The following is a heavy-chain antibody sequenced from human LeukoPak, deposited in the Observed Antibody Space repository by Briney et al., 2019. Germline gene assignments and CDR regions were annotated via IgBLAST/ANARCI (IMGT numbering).Heavy chain of an antibody. V-gene: IGHV1-2*02. CDR2: INPNSGGT. J-gene: IGHJ6*02. D-gene: IGHD6-13*01. CDR1: GYTFTGYY. Sequence: ASVKVSRKASGYTFTGYYMHWVRQAPGQGLEWMGWINPNSGGTNYAQKFQGRVTMTRDTSISAAYMELSRLRSDDTAVYYCARERQQLVQDYYYYGMDVWGQGTTVTVSS. CDR3: ARERQQLVQDYYYYGMDV.